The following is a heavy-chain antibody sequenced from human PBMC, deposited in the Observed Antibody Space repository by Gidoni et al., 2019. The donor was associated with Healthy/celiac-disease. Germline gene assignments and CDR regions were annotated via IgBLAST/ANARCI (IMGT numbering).Heavy chain of an antibody. CDR3: ARSPGQARRLWGDFDY. Sequence: QVPLVESGGGVVQPGRSLRLSCAASGFTFSSYAMHWVRPAPGTGLAWVAVISYDGSNKYYADSVKGRFTISRDNSKNTLYLQMNSLRAEDTAVYYCARSPGQARRLWGDFDYWGQGTLVTVSS. J-gene: IGHJ4*02. CDR2: ISYDGSNK. D-gene: IGHD3-16*01. CDR1: GFTFSSYA. V-gene: IGHV3-30-3*01.